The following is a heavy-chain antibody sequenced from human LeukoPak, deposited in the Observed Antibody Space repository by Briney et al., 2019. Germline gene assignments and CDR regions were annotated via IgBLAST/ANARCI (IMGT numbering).Heavy chain of an antibody. Sequence: GGSLRLSCAASGFTFSSYGMHWVRQAPGKGLEWVAFIRYDGSNKYYADSVKGRFTISRDKSKNTLYLQMNRLRAEDTAVYYCAKVDGSGRYMDVWGKGTTVTISS. CDR2: IRYDGSNK. CDR1: GFTFSSYG. V-gene: IGHV3-30*02. CDR3: AKVDGSGRYMDV. J-gene: IGHJ6*03. D-gene: IGHD6-19*01.